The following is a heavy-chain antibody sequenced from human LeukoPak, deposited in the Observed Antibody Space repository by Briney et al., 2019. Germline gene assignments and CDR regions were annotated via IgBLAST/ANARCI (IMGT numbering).Heavy chain of an antibody. CDR2: ISSSLSTI. V-gene: IGHV3-48*01. J-gene: IGHJ4*02. Sequence: GSLRLSCAASGFTFSTYSMNWVRQAPGKGLEWVSYISSSLSTIYYADSVKGRFTISRDNAKNSLYLQMSSLRREDTAVYFCVTGPRYSGYDYFDYWGQGTLVTVSS. D-gene: IGHD5-12*01. CDR3: VTGPRYSGYDYFDY. CDR1: GFTFSTYS.